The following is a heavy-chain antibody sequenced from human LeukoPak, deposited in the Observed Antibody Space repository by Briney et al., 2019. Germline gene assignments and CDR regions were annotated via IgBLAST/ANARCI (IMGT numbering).Heavy chain of an antibody. V-gene: IGHV1-69*06. CDR3: ARVHHLRYYYYYMDV. CDR1: GGTFSNYA. Sequence: GASVKVSCKASGGTFSNYAIGWVRQAPGQGLEWMGGVIPIFSTANYAQKFQGRVTITADRSTSTAYMELSSLRSEDTAVYYCARVHHLRYYYYYMDVWGKGTTVSVSS. J-gene: IGHJ6*03. D-gene: IGHD3-3*02. CDR2: VIPIFSTA.